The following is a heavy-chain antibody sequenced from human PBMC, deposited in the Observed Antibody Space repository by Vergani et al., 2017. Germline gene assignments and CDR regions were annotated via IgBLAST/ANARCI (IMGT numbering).Heavy chain of an antibody. V-gene: IGHV3-48*04. CDR2: ISSSSSTI. Sequence: EVQLVESGGGLVQPGGSLRLSCAASGFTFSSYRMNWVRPAPGKGLAWVSYISSSSSTIYYANSVKGRFTISRDNAKNSLYLQMNSLRAEDTAVYYCARDLPRPVWGQGTMVTVSS. CDR1: GFTFSSYR. D-gene: IGHD6-6*01. J-gene: IGHJ3*01. CDR3: ARDLPRPV.